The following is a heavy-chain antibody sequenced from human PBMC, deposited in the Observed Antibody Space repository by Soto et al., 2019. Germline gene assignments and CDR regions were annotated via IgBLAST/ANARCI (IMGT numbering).Heavy chain of an antibody. Sequence: QVQLVQSGAEVKKPGASVKVSCKASGFTFTNYFFHWVRQAPRQGLEWVGIISPYDGSKNYQQSLQCRITMTSDTSTRKVYMELRSLRSEDTSVYFCARGDGSGSTGFYYYYGMDVWGHGTMITVSS. J-gene: IGHJ6*02. CDR1: GFTFTNYF. V-gene: IGHV1-46*01. CDR3: ARGDGSGSTGFYYYYGMDV. D-gene: IGHD1-26*01. CDR2: ISPYDGSK.